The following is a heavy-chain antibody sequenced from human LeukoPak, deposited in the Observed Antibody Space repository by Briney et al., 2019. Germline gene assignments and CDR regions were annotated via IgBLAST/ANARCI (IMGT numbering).Heavy chain of an antibody. CDR3: ARLQTRTYYYDSSGYSDAFDI. J-gene: IGHJ3*02. V-gene: IGHV4-4*07. CDR2: IYTSGST. CDR1: GGSISSYY. Sequence: SGTLSLTCTVSGGSISSYYWSWIRQPAGKGLEWIGRIYTSGSTNYNPSLKSRVTMSVDTSKNQFSLKLSSVTAADTAVYYCARLQTRTYYYDSSGYSDAFDIWGQGTMVTVSS. D-gene: IGHD3-22*01.